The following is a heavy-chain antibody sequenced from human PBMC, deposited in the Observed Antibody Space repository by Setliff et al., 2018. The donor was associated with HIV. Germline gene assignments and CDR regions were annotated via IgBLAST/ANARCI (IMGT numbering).Heavy chain of an antibody. CDR2: IQHSGRI. J-gene: IGHJ4*02. V-gene: IGHV4-34*01. D-gene: IGHD3-22*01. CDR1: GGSFSGYC. CDR3: ARDVLDLVISVYGF. Sequence: SETLSLTCAVYGGSFSGYCWSWIRQPPGRGLEWIGEIQHSGRINYNPSLRSRVTTSVDTSKNQFSLRLRSVTAADTAVYYCARDVLDLVISVYGFWGQGIPVTVSS.